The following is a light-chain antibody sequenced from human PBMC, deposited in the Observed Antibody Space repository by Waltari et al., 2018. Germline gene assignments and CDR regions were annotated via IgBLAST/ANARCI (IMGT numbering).Light chain of an antibody. CDR3: QQYNSYSPT. V-gene: IGKV1-5*03. CDR1: QYISNW. CDR2: KAS. Sequence: DIQMTQPPSALPASMGARAIITCRASQYISNWLARYQQKPGQAPKLLISKASTLESGVPSRFGGSGSGTDFTLTISSLQPEDFATYYCQQYNSYSPTFGQGTQVEIK. J-gene: IGKJ2*01.